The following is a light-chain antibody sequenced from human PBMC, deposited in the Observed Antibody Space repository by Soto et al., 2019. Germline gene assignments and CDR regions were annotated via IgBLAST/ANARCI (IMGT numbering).Light chain of an antibody. Sequence: QSALTQPRSVSGSPGQSVTISCTGTSSDVGGYNYVSWYQQHPGKAPKLMIYDVSKRPSGVPDRFSGSKSGNTASLTISGLQAEDEADYACCSYAASNTLIFGGGTKLTVL. CDR1: SSDVGGYNY. V-gene: IGLV2-11*01. CDR3: CSYAASNTLI. CDR2: DVS. J-gene: IGLJ2*01.